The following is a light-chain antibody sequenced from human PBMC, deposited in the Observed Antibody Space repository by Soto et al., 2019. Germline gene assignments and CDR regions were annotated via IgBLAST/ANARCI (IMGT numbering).Light chain of an antibody. CDR3: SSYTDSSGRV. V-gene: IGLV2-14*01. CDR2: EVS. J-gene: IGLJ3*02. CDR1: SSDVGAYNL. Sequence: QLVLTQPASVSGSPGQSITISCTGTSSDVGAYNLVSWYQHHPDKAPKLMISEVSNRPSGVSDRFSGSKSGNTASLTISGLQAEDEADYYCSSYTDSSGRVFGGGTKLTVL.